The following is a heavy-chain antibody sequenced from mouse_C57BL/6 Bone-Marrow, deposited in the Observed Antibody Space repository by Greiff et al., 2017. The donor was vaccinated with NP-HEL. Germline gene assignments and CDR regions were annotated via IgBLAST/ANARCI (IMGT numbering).Heavy chain of an antibody. CDR3: ARGDYYGSSYCWYFDV. D-gene: IGHD1-1*01. J-gene: IGHJ1*03. CDR1: GYTFTSYW. Sequence: QVQLQQPGTELVKPGASVKLSCKASGYTFTSYWMHWVKQRPGQGLEWIGNINPSNGGTNYNEKFKSNATLTVDKSSSTAYMQLSSLTSEDSAVYYCARGDYYGSSYCWYFDVWGTGTTVTVSS. CDR2: INPSNGGT. V-gene: IGHV1-53*01.